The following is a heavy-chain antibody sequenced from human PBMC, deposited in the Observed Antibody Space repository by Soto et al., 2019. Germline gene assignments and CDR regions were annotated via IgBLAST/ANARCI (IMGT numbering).Heavy chain of an antibody. CDR2: ISYEGSNT. CDR3: ARVTPGNNLYYFAGLDV. V-gene: IGHV3-30-3*01. J-gene: IGHJ6*02. D-gene: IGHD3-10*01. CDR1: GFTFDTYG. Sequence: QVHLVESGGGVVQPGRSLRLSCSASGFTFDTYGLHWVRQAPGKGLQWVALISYEGSNTYYADSVRGRFTISRDTSKNTLYLQLNSLRPEDAGVYYCARVTPGNNLYYFAGLDVWGQGTSVTVSS.